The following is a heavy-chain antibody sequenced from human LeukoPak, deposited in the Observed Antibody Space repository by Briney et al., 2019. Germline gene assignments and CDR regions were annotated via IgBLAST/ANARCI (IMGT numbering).Heavy chain of an antibody. CDR1: GLSFSDYA. V-gene: IGHV3-23*01. J-gene: IGHJ6*02. D-gene: IGHD2-15*01. Sequence: PGGSLRLSCAASGLSFSDYAMTWVRQAPGKGLEWVSGISGSGISTYYADSGKGRFTISRDNSKNTVYLQMNSLRGEDTAVYYCAKGDRSYYYYGMDVWGQGTTVTVSS. CDR2: ISGSGIST. CDR3: AKGDRSYYYYGMDV.